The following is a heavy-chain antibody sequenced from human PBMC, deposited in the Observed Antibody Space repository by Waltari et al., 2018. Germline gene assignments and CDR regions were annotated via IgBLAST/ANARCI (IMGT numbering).Heavy chain of an antibody. CDR3: AREKGHVSTVPRYWFDP. J-gene: IGHJ5*02. V-gene: IGHV1-18*01. D-gene: IGHD4-17*01. CDR2: ISAYNGNT. Sequence: GLEWMGWISAYNGNTNYAQKLQGRVTMTTDTSTSTAYMELRSLRSDDTAVYYCAREKGHVSTVPRYWFDPWAREPWSPSPQ.